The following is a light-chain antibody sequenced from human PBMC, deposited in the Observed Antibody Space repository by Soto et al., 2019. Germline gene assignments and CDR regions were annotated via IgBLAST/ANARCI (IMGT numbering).Light chain of an antibody. CDR1: SSNTGSNT. CDR3: AAWDDSLNGPV. CDR2: SNI. V-gene: IGLV1-44*01. Sequence: QSVLTQPPSASGTPGQRVTISCSGSSSNTGSNTVNWYQQIPGTAPKLLIYSNIQRPSGVPDRFSGSKSGTSASLAISGLQSEYEADYYCAAWDDSLNGPVFGTGTKLTVL. J-gene: IGLJ1*01.